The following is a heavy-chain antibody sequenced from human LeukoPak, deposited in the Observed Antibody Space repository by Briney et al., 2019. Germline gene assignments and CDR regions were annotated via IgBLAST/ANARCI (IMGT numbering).Heavy chain of an antibody. CDR1: VYTFTGYY. J-gene: IGHJ3*02. V-gene: IGHV1-2*02. CDR2: INPNSGGT. D-gene: IGHD4-17*01. CDR3: ARNDYGGHDAFDI. Sequence: ASVKVSCKASVYTFTGYYMHWVRQAPAQGLEWMGGINPNSGGTNYAQKFQGRVTITRDASISTAYMELSRLRSDDTAVCYCARNDYGGHDAFDIWRQGTMVSVSS.